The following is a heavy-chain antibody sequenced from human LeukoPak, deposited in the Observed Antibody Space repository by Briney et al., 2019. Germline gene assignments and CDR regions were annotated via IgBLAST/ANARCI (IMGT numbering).Heavy chain of an antibody. CDR1: GGSISSSSYY. V-gene: IGHV4-39*01. CDR2: IYYSGST. J-gene: IGHJ4*02. CDR3: ARLSVATTTYRDY. D-gene: IGHD5-12*01. Sequence: SETLSLTCTVSGGSISSSSYYWGWIRQPPGKGLEWIGSIYYSGSTYYNPSLKSRVTTSVDTSKNQFSLKLSSVTAADTAVYYCARLSVATTTYRDYWGQGTLVTVSS.